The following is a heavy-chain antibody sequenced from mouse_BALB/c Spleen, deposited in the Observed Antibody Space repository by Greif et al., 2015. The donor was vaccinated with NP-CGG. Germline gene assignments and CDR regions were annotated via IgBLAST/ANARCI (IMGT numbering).Heavy chain of an antibody. CDR2: ISGGGSYT. V-gene: IGHV5-9-2*01. Sequence: EVQRVESGGGLVKPGGSLKLSCAASGFTFSSYGMSWVRQTPEKRLEWVATISGGGSYTYYPDSVKGRFTISRDNAKNNLYLQMSSLRSEDTALYYCARPYGYDQAWFAYWGQGTLVTVSA. J-gene: IGHJ3*01. D-gene: IGHD2-2*01. CDR3: ARPYGYDQAWFAY. CDR1: GFTFSSYG.